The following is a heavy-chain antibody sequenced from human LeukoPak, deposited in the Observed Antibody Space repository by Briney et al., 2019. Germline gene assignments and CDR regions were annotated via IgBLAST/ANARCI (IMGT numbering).Heavy chain of an antibody. Sequence: GGSLRLSCAVSGFSFSNSYMTWIRQTPGKGLESLAYISGSGSDIYYADSVKGRFTISRDNAKNSLYLQLNSLRPEDTALYYCSTEPRSLLYWGHGTLVTVSS. CDR2: ISGSGSDI. J-gene: IGHJ4*01. CDR1: GFSFSNSY. D-gene: IGHD4-17*01. V-gene: IGHV3-11*01. CDR3: STEPRSLLY.